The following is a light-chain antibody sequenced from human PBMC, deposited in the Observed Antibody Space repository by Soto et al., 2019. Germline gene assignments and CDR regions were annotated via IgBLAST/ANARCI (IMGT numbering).Light chain of an antibody. V-gene: IGKV3-20*01. J-gene: IGKJ1*01. CDR3: QQYGSSLWT. Sequence: EIVLTQSPGTLSLSPGERATLSCRASQSVSSSSLGWYQQKPGQAPRLLLYGASTRATGIPDRFSGSGSGTDFTLTINGLEPEEFAVYYCQQYGSSLWTFCQGTKVEIK. CDR2: GAS. CDR1: QSVSSSS.